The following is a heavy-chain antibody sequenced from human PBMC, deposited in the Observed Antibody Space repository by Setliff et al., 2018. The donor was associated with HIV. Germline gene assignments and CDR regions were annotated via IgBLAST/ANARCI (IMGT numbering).Heavy chain of an antibody. CDR1: GGSISSGSYF. Sequence: SETLSLTCTVSGGSISSGSYFWTWIRQPAGKGLEWIGRIYTSGSTNYNPSLKSRVTISVDTSKNQFSLKLSSVTAADTAVYYCARPGTRWSFDYWGQGILVTVSS. J-gene: IGHJ4*02. CDR2: IYTSGST. CDR3: ARPGTRWSFDY. V-gene: IGHV4-61*02. D-gene: IGHD3-3*01.